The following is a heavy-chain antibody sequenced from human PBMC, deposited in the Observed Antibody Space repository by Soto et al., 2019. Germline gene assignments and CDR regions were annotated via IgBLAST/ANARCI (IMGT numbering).Heavy chain of an antibody. D-gene: IGHD3-10*01. CDR2: LSGSGGTT. Sequence: EVQLLESGGGLVQPGGSLRLSCSTSGFTFSTYAMNWVRQAPGKGLEWVSGLSGSGGTTYYADSVRGRFTISRDNSKNTLFLQMNSLRAEDTALYYCAKQRAAYGSGSATYYFDFWGQGTLVTVSS. V-gene: IGHV3-23*01. CDR3: AKQRAAYGSGSATYYFDF. CDR1: GFTFSTYA. J-gene: IGHJ4*02.